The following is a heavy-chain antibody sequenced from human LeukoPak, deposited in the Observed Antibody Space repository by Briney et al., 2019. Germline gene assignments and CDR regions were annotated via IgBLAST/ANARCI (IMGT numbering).Heavy chain of an antibody. CDR1: GGSISSYY. Sequence: KGSETLSLTCTVSGGSISSYYWSWIRHPPGKGLERIGYIYYSGSTNYNPSLKSRVSISVDTSNKQFSLKVSSVTAADTAIYYCVRSGIRNRLDPWGQGTLVTVSS. CDR2: IYYSGST. CDR3: VRSGIRNRLDP. J-gene: IGHJ5*02. V-gene: IGHV4-59*08. D-gene: IGHD1-1*01.